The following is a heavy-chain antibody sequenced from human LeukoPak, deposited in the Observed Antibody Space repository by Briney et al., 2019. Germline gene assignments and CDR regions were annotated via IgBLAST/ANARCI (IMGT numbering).Heavy chain of an antibody. D-gene: IGHD2-2*01. CDR3: ASSPGGYCSSTSCYRFAYYFDY. V-gene: IGHV1-69*13. CDR1: GGTFISYA. Sequence: SVKVSCKASGGTFISYAISWVRQAPGQGLEWMGGIIPIFGTVNYAQKFQGRVTITADESTSTAYMELSSLRSEDTAVYYCASSPGGYCSSTSCYRFAYYFDYWGQGTLVTVSS. J-gene: IGHJ4*02. CDR2: IIPIFGTV.